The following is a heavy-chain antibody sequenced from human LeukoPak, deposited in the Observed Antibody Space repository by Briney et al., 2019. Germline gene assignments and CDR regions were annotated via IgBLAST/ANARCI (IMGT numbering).Heavy chain of an antibody. J-gene: IGHJ4*02. D-gene: IGHD3-10*01. CDR2: ISAYNGNT. CDR1: GYTFTSYG. CDR3: AREERQYGSGQGGDY. Sequence: ASVKVSCKASGYTFTSYGISWVRQAPGQGLEWMGWISAYNGNTNYAQKLQGRVTMTTDTSTSTAYMELRSLRSDDTAVYYCAREERQYGSGQGGDYWGQGTLVTVPS. V-gene: IGHV1-18*01.